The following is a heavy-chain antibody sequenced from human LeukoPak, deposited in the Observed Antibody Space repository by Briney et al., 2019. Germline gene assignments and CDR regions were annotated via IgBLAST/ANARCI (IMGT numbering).Heavy chain of an antibody. Sequence: SVKVSCKASGGAFSSYAISWVRQAPGQGLEWMGGIIPIFGTANYAQKFQGRVTITTDESTSTAYMELSSLRSEDTAVYYCASLVDGDYFDYWGQGTLVTVSS. CDR2: IIPIFGTA. J-gene: IGHJ4*02. V-gene: IGHV1-69*05. CDR1: GGAFSSYA. CDR3: ASLVDGDYFDY. D-gene: IGHD2-15*01.